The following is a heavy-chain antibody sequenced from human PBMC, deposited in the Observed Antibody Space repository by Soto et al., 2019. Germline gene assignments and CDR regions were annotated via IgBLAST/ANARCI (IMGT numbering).Heavy chain of an antibody. CDR3: ARDGHTVSTVYYYYHLDV. D-gene: IGHD4-4*01. J-gene: IGHJ6*03. V-gene: IGHV3-7*01. CDR2: IKQDEGEK. Sequence: EVQLVESGGDLVQPGGSLRLSCVASGFTFRNYWMAWVRQAPGKGLEWVANIKQDEGEKYYVDSVKGRFTISRDNAKNSLYLQMHSLRAEDTAMYYGARDGHTVSTVYYYYHLDVWGKGTTVTVSS. CDR1: GFTFRNYW.